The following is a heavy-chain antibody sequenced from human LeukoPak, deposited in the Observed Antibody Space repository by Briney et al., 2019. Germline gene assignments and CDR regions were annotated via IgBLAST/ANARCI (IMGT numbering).Heavy chain of an antibody. D-gene: IGHD3-9*01. J-gene: IGHJ4*02. CDR3: ARGRVSPSYDVLTGPYRPTYYFDY. CDR1: GGSFSDFF. Sequence: SETLSLTCAVYGGSFSDFFWTWVRQPPGKGLEWIGEINHSGDTRYNPSLKSRVTTSVDTSNNQLSLNLISVTAADTAVYYCARGRVSPSYDVLTGPYRPTYYFDYWGQGTLVTVSS. V-gene: IGHV4-34*01. CDR2: INHSGDT.